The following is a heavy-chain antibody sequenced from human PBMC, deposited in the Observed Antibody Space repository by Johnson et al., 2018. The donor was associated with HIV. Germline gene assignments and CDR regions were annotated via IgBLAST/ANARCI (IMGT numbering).Heavy chain of an antibody. V-gene: IGHV3-48*04. CDR1: GFTFDDYG. CDR3: AKDRGLLDAFDI. J-gene: IGHJ3*02. Sequence: VQLVESGGGVERPGGSLRLSCVASGFTFDDYGMSWVRQPPGKGLEWVSHISGSSNNIFYADSVKGRFTISRDNAKNSLYLQLNSLRAEDTAVYYCAKDRGLLDAFDIWGQGTMVTVSS. CDR2: ISGSSNNI.